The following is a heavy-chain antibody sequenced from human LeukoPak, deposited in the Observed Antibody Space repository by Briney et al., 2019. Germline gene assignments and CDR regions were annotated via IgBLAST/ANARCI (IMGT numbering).Heavy chain of an antibody. CDR1: GFSFSSYE. J-gene: IGHJ4*02. V-gene: IGHV3-48*03. CDR2: ISSSGRTI. Sequence: PGGSLRLSCAASGFSFSSYEMNWVRQAPGKGLEWVSYISSSGRTIYYADSVKGRFTISRDNAKNSLYLQMNSLRAEDTAVYYCARDLAKYGDYDLQYFDYWGQGTLVTVSS. D-gene: IGHD4-17*01. CDR3: ARDLAKYGDYDLQYFDY.